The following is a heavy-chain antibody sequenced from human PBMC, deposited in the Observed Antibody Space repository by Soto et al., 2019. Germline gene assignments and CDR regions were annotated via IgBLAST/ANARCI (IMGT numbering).Heavy chain of an antibody. CDR2: LGFDGGGR. Sequence: QMQLVESGGGVVQPGTSLRLSCAASGFDFSSYGMHWVRQTPGKGLEWVAVLGFDGGGRYYADSVKGRFTISRDNSKKMLYLQMDSLRAGDTALYYCAREPVGPDYAIDVWGQGTTVTVSS. V-gene: IGHV3-33*01. CDR3: AREPVGPDYAIDV. CDR1: GFDFSSYG. J-gene: IGHJ6*02. D-gene: IGHD1-26*01.